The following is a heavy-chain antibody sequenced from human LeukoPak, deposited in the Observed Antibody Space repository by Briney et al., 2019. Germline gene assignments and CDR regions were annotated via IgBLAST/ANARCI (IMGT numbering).Heavy chain of an antibody. Sequence: SQTLSLTCTVSGGSISSGSYYWSWIRQPAGKGLEWIGYIYYSGSTYYNPSLKSRVTISVDTSKNQFSLKLSSVTAADTAVYYCARGGLRFLEWFDYWGQGTLVTVSS. V-gene: IGHV4-30-4*08. CDR2: IYYSGST. CDR3: ARGGLRFLEWFDY. D-gene: IGHD3-3*01. J-gene: IGHJ4*02. CDR1: GGSISSGSYY.